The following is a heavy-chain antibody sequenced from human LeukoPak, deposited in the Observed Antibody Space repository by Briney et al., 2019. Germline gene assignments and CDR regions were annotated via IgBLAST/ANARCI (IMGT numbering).Heavy chain of an antibody. Sequence: GGSLRLSCAASGFTFNDYYMSWIRQSPGKGLEWLSYINIGGTNTHYADSVKGRFTISRDNAKKSLYLEMNNLRAEDTAVYYCATDGAGFDTWGQGVLVTVSS. CDR2: INIGGTNT. CDR3: ATDGAGFDT. J-gene: IGHJ5*02. CDR1: GFTFNDYY. V-gene: IGHV3-11*01.